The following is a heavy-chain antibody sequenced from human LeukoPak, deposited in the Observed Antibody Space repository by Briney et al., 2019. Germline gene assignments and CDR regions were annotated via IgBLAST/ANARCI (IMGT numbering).Heavy chain of an antibody. CDR3: ARDQNYDFWSGYYY. Sequence: ASVKVSCTASGYTFTSYGISWVRQAPGQGLEWMGWISAYNGNTNYAQKLQGRVTMTTDTSTSTAYMELRSLRSDDTAVYYCARDQNYDFWSGYYYWGQGTLVAVSS. D-gene: IGHD3-3*01. V-gene: IGHV1-18*01. CDR2: ISAYNGNT. J-gene: IGHJ4*02. CDR1: GYTFTSYG.